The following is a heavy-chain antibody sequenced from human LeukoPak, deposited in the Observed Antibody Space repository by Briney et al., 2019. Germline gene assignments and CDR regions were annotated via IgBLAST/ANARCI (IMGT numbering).Heavy chain of an antibody. Sequence: GGSLRLSCAASGFIFSTYNMNWVRQAPGKGLEWVSSISSSGSTIYYADSVKGRFTISRDNAKNSLYLQMNSLRAEDTAVYYCAELGITMIGGVWGKGTTVTISS. CDR2: ISSSGSTI. CDR1: GFIFSTYN. D-gene: IGHD3-10*02. CDR3: AELGITMIGGV. V-gene: IGHV3-48*04. J-gene: IGHJ6*04.